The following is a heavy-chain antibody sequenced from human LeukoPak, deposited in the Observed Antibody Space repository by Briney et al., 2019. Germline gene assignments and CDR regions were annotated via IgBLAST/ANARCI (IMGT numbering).Heavy chain of an antibody. V-gene: IGHV4-31*03. J-gene: IGHJ4*02. CDR3: ARGFDYYDSSGAGY. CDR2: IYYSGST. CDR1: GGSISSGGYY. D-gene: IGHD3-22*01. Sequence: PSETLSLTCTVSGGSISSGGYYWSWIRQHPGKGLEWIGYIYYSGSTYYNPSLKSRVTISVDTSKNQFSLKLSSVTAADTAVYYCARGFDYYDSSGAGYWGQGTLVTVSS.